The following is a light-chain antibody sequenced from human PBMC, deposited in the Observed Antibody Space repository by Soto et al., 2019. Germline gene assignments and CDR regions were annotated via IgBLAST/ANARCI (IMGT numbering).Light chain of an antibody. CDR1: QGITSF. J-gene: IGKJ2*01. Sequence: DIQLTQSPSFLSASVGDRVSITCRASQGITSFLAWYQQIPGKAPKLLIYTASTLQSGVPPRFSGSGSGTDFTLTISSLQPEDFATYYCQQSSGIPYTFGQGTKAEIK. CDR3: QQSSGIPYT. V-gene: IGKV1-9*01. CDR2: TAS.